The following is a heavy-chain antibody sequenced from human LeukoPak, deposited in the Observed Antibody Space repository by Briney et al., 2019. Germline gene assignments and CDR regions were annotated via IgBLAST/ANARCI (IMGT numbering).Heavy chain of an antibody. Sequence: PSETLSLTCTVPDGSVTSFYWSWIRQPPGKGLEGIGFIFDSWSTKYNHSLKSRVTISADTSKKQFSLKLSSVTAADTAVYYCARARSPKDYYSDTSGYYYFDSWGQGAQVTVSS. CDR3: ARARSPKDYYSDTSGYYYFDS. CDR1: DGSVTSFY. J-gene: IGHJ4*02. V-gene: IGHV4-59*02. D-gene: IGHD3-22*01. CDR2: IFDSWST.